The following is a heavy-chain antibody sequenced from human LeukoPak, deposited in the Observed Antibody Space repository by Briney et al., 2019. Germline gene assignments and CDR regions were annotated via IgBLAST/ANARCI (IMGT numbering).Heavy chain of an antibody. J-gene: IGHJ3*02. CDR2: IYYTGST. Sequence: SETLSLTCTVSGGSISSYYWSWIRQPPGKGLEWIGYIYYTGSTSYNPSLKSRVTISVDTSKNQFSLRLTSVTAADTAVYYCARARNYYDSSDYYYEGDAFDIWGQGTMVTVSS. D-gene: IGHD3-22*01. CDR3: ARARNYYDSSDYYYEGDAFDI. CDR1: GGSISSYY. V-gene: IGHV4-59*01.